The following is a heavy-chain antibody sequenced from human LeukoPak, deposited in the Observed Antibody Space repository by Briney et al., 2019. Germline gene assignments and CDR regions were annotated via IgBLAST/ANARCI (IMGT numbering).Heavy chain of an antibody. CDR2: IYDTGST. V-gene: IGHV4-59*01. CDR3: VRVNWYYFDY. CDR1: GGSISSYY. J-gene: IGHJ4*02. Sequence: SETLSLTCTVSGGSISSYYWSWIRQPPGKGLEWIGYIYDTGSTGYNPSLKSRVSISVDTSKNQFSLRLSSVTAADTAVYYCVRVNWYYFDYWGQGTLVTVSS.